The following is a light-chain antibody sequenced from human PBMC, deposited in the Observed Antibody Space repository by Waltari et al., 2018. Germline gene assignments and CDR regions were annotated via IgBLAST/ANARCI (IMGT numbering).Light chain of an antibody. CDR3: QQYYNTPLT. J-gene: IGKJ1*01. V-gene: IGKV4-1*01. CDR2: GAS. CDR1: QSVLYSSNNANY. Sequence: DIVMTQSPDSLAVSLCERATINCKSSQSVLYSSNNANYLAWYQQKAAQPPKFLIIGASTRQSGVPDRFSGSGSGTDFTLTISSLQAEDVAVYYCQQYYNTPLTFGQGTKVEIK.